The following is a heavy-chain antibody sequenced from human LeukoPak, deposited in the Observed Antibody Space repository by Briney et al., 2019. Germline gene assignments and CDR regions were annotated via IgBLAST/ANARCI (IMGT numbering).Heavy chain of an antibody. CDR3: ARAPAYYYGSGSYYKPFDY. V-gene: IGHV3-53*01. Sequence: GGSLRLSCAASGFTVSSNYMSWVRQAPGKGLEWVSVIYSGGSTYYADSVKGRFTISRDSSKNTLYLQMNSLRAEDTAVYYCARAPAYYYGSGSYYKPFDYWGQGTLVTVSS. J-gene: IGHJ4*02. CDR1: GFTVSSNY. D-gene: IGHD3-10*01. CDR2: IYSGGST.